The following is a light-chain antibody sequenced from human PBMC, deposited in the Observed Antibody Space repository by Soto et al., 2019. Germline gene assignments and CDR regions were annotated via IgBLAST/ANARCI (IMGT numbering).Light chain of an antibody. V-gene: IGLV3-25*03. CDR1: ALAKQY. CDR2: KDR. CDR3: QSADITGPYV. J-gene: IGLJ1*01. Sequence: SYELTQSPSVSVSLGQKATITCSGDALAKQYGYWYQQKPGHAPVLVIYKDRERPSGIPARFSGSSSGTTITLTISGVQAEDEADYYCQSADITGPYVFGIGTKLTVL.